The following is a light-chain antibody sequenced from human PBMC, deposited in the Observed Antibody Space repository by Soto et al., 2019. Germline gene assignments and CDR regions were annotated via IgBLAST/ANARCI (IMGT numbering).Light chain of an antibody. CDR2: GAS. V-gene: IGKV3-20*01. Sequence: EIVLTHSPGTLSLSPCERATLSFSASQSVSSSYLAWYQQKPGQAPRLLIYGASSRATGIPDRFSGSGSGTDFTLSISSLQPGDFGIYSCQQYHTWPPRTFGQGTRLEIK. CDR3: QQYHTWPPRT. CDR1: QSVSSSY. J-gene: IGKJ5*01.